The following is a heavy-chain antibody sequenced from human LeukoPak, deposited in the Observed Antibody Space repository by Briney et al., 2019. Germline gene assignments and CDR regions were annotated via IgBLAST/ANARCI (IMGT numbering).Heavy chain of an antibody. CDR1: GYAINIDYS. CDR3: ARVPGVYFDFSIGFGSGWFDP. J-gene: IGHJ5*02. D-gene: IGHD3-3*01. V-gene: IGHV4-38-2*02. CDR2: ISPKGIT. Sequence: KASETLSLTCFVSGYAINIDYSWGWIRQSPGKGLEWIGVISPKGITYYNPSLRGRVSISPDTSKNQFSLRLSSMTATDTAIYYCARVPGVYFDFSIGFGSGWFDPWGQGILVTVSS.